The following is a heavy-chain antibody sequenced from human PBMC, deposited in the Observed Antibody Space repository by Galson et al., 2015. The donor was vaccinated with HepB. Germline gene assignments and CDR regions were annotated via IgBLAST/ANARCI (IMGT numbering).Heavy chain of an antibody. D-gene: IGHD2-2*02. CDR1: GFTFSSYA. Sequence: SLRLSCAASGFTFSSYAMGWVRQAPGKGLEYVSAMSGNTGDTYYADSVKGRFTISRDNSKNKLYLQMNSLRAEDTAVYYCAKRGPGYCSSTTCYKSFDYWGQGTQVTVSS. CDR2: MSGNTGDT. CDR3: AKRGPGYCSSTTCYKSFDY. V-gene: IGHV3-23*01. J-gene: IGHJ4*02.